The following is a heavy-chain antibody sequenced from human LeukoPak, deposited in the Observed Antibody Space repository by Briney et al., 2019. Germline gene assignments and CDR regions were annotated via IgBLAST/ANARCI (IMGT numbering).Heavy chain of an antibody. J-gene: IGHJ3*02. V-gene: IGHV4-59*01. CDR3: ARLHRGEEAFDI. Sequence: SETLSLTCTVSGGSISSYYWSWIGQSPEKGLEWIGYIYYSGSTNYNPSLKSRVTISVDTSKNQFSLKLSSVTTADTAVYYCARLHRGEEAFDIWGQRTLVTVSS. CDR1: GGSISSYY. CDR2: IYYSGST.